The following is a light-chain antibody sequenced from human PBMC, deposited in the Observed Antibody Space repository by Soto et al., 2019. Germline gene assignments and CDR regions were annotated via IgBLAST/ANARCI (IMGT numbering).Light chain of an antibody. CDR2: DAF. CDR3: QQRSSWPFT. J-gene: IGKJ3*01. CDR1: RSVSSY. V-gene: IGKV3-11*01. Sequence: EIVLTQSPATLSLSPGERATLSCRASRSVSSYLAWYQQKPGQAPRLLIYDAFNRATGIPARFSGSGSGTDFTLTISSLEPEDFAVYYCQQRSSWPFTFGPGTKVDI.